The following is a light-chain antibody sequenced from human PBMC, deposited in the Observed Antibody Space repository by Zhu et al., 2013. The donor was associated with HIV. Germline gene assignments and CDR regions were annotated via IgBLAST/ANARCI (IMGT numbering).Light chain of an antibody. J-gene: IGKJ4*01. CDR1: QSVSSN. CDR2: GAS. Sequence: EIVLTQSPGSLALSPGERATLSCRASQSVSSNLAWYQQKPGQAPRLLIYGASTRATGIPDRFSGSGSETDFTLTISRLEPEDFAVYYCQQYDSSPLTFGGGTKVEI. CDR3: QQYDSSPLT. V-gene: IGKV3-20*01.